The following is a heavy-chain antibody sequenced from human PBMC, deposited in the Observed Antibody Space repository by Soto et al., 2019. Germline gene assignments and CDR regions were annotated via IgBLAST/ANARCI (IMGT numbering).Heavy chain of an antibody. CDR3: YYYDSSADGYNWLDP. CDR1: RFIFSIYA. J-gene: IGHJ5*02. D-gene: IGHD3-22*01. V-gene: IGHV3-23*01. CDR2: ISPSGAGT. Sequence: GSLRLSYAPSRFIFSIYAMPWVRQAPAKRLERVSTISPSGAGTLYSDSLKCRFSISRDNSKNTLYLQMNSLRAEDTAVYYCYYYDSSADGYNWLDPWGQGTLVTVSS.